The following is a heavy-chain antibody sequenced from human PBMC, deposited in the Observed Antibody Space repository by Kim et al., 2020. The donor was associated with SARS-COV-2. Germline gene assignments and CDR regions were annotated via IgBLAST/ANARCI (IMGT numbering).Heavy chain of an antibody. Sequence: SVKVSCKASGGTFTSYAISWVRQAPGQGLEWMGGIIPIFGTANYAQKFQGRVTITADESTSTAYMELSSLRSDDTAVYYCARDSTFGSSGHYQSYRGQGTLVTVSS. V-gene: IGHV1-69*13. J-gene: IGHJ4*02. CDR1: GGTFTSYA. CDR2: IIPIFGTA. CDR3: ARDSTFGSSGHYQSY. D-gene: IGHD3-22*01.